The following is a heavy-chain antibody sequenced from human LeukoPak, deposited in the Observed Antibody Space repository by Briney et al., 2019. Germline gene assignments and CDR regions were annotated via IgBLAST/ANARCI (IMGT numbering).Heavy chain of an antibody. V-gene: IGHV3-48*01. Sequence: GGSLRLSGAASGFTFSSDSMNWVRQAPGKGLGWGSYISISSSTIYYADSVKVRFTISRDNPKNSLYLQMNSLSAEDTAVYYCARGRISMTVDDAFDLWGQGTMVTVSS. CDR2: ISISSSTI. CDR1: GFTFSSDS. D-gene: IGHD3-22*01. J-gene: IGHJ3*01. CDR3: ARGRISMTVDDAFDL.